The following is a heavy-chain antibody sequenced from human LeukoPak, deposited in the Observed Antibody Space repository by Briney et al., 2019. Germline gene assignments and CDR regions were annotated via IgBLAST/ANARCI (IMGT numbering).Heavy chain of an antibody. Sequence: SETLSLTCTVSGGSISSYYWSWIRQPPGKGLEWIGYIYYSGSTNYNPSLKSRVTISVDTSKNQFSLKLSSVTAADTAVYYCARGSSSWKGLGSDWFDPWGQGTLVTVSS. J-gene: IGHJ5*02. CDR1: GGSISSYY. CDR2: IYYSGST. V-gene: IGHV4-59*01. CDR3: ARGSSSWKGLGSDWFDP. D-gene: IGHD6-13*01.